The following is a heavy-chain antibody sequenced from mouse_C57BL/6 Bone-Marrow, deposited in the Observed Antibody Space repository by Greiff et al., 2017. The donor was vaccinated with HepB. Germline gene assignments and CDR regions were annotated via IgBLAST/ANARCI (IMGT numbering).Heavy chain of an antibody. CDR2: ISSGGSYT. CDR1: GFTFSSYG. V-gene: IGHV5-6*01. Sequence: VKLVESGGDLVKPGGSLKLSCAASGFTFSSYGMSWVRQTPDKRLEWVATISSGGSYTYYPDSVKGRFTIARDNAKNTLYLQMSSLKSEDTAMYYCARHLSCYFDFWGTGTTVTVSS. CDR3: ARHLSCYFDF. J-gene: IGHJ1*03.